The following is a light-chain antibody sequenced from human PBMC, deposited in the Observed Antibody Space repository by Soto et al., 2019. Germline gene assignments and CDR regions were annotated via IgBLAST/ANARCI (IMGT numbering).Light chain of an antibody. Sequence: DIVMTQSPDSLAVSLGERATINCKSSQSLLYNSTNKTYLNWYQQRPGKAPNLLIYGASTLQSGVPSRFRGSGSGTDFTLTITSLQPEDFATYFCQQTYNTPWTFGQGTKVDIK. CDR1: QSLLYNSTNKTY. CDR3: QQTYNTPWT. CDR2: GAS. V-gene: IGKV4-1*01. J-gene: IGKJ1*01.